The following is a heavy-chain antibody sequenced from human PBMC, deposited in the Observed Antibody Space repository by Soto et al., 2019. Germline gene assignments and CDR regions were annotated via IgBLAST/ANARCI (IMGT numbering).Heavy chain of an antibody. CDR3: AKGWGGSGYYPPVFDY. J-gene: IGHJ4*02. D-gene: IGHD3-22*01. CDR1: GFTFSSYA. Sequence: EVQLLESGGGLVQPGGSLRLSCAASGFTFSSYAMSWVRQAPGKGLEWVSAISGSGGSTYYADSVKGRFIISRDNSKNTLYLQMNSLRAEDTAVYYCAKGWGGSGYYPPVFDYWGQGTLVTVSS. V-gene: IGHV3-23*01. CDR2: ISGSGGST.